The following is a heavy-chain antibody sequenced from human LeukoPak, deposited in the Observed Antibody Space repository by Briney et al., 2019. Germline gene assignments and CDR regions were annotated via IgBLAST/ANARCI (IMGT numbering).Heavy chain of an antibody. V-gene: IGHV4-4*02. D-gene: IGHD3-22*01. Sequence: SETLSLTCAVSGGSISSSNWWSWVRQPPGKGLEWIGEIHHSGSTNCKPSLKSRVTMSVDKSANQFSLKVSSVTATDTAVYYCARGAMYYDGSGYGHLDVWGQGTTVTVS. J-gene: IGHJ6*02. CDR2: IHHSGST. CDR1: GGSISSSNW. CDR3: ARGAMYYDGSGYGHLDV.